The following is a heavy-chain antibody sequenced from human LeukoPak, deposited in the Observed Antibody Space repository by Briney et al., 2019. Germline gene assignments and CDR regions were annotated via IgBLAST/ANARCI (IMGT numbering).Heavy chain of an antibody. Sequence: SETLSLTCTVSGGSISSSSYYWGWIRQPPGKGLEWIESIYYSGSTYYNPSLKSRVTISVDTSKNQFSPKLSSVTAADTAVYYCARPQGYQLLDFEYWGQGTLVTVSS. V-gene: IGHV4-39*01. CDR1: GGSISSSSYY. D-gene: IGHD2-2*01. CDR2: IYYSGST. J-gene: IGHJ4*02. CDR3: ARPQGYQLLDFEY.